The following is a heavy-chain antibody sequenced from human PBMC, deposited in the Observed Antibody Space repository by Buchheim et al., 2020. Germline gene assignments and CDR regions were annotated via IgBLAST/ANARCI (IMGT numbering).Heavy chain of an antibody. D-gene: IGHD2-15*01. CDR2: IYQSGST. Sequence: QLQLQESGSGLVKPSQTLSLTCAVSGGSISSGGYSWSWIRQPPGKGLEWIGYIYQSGSTYYNPPLKSRVTISVDRSKNQFPLKLSSVTAADTAVYYCARGPNYCSGGSCHGLFDYWGQGTL. V-gene: IGHV4-30-2*01. CDR1: GGSISSGGYS. CDR3: ARGPNYCSGGSCHGLFDY. J-gene: IGHJ4*02.